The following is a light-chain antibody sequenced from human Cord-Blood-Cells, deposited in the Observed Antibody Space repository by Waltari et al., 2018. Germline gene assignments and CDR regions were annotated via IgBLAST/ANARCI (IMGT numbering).Light chain of an antibody. J-gene: IGKJ3*01. CDR3: QQLNSYPRFT. CDR2: AAS. CDR1: QGISSY. Sequence: DIQLTQSPSFLSASVGDRVTITCRASQGISSYLAWYQQKPGKAPKLLIYAASTLQSGVPSRFSSSGSVTEFTLTISSLQPEDFATYYCQQLNSYPRFTFGPGTKVDIK. V-gene: IGKV1-9*01.